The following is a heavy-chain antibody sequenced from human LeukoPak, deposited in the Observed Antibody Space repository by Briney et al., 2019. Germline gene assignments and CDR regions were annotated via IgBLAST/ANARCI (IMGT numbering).Heavy chain of an antibody. D-gene: IGHD3-3*01. Sequence: GASVKVSCKASGYTFTGYYMHWVRQAPGQGLEWMGWINPNSGGTNCAQKFQGRVTMTRDTSISTAYMELSRLRSDDTAVYYCARPLYDFWSGHNWFDPWGQGTLVTVSS. CDR3: ARPLYDFWSGHNWFDP. V-gene: IGHV1-2*02. CDR1: GYTFTGYY. CDR2: INPNSGGT. J-gene: IGHJ5*02.